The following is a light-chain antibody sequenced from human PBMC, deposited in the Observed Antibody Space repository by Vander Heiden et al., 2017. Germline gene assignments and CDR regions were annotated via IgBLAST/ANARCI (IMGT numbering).Light chain of an antibody. CDR1: QGISSY. CDR3: QKYYSYPLA. CDR2: AAS. Sequence: ALRITQSPSSLSASTGDRVTLTCRASQGISSYLAWYQQKPGKAPKLLIYAASTLQSGVPSRCSGSGSGTDFTLTIRGLQSEDVATYYCQKYYSYPLAFGQGTKVEIK. V-gene: IGKV1-8*01. J-gene: IGKJ1*01.